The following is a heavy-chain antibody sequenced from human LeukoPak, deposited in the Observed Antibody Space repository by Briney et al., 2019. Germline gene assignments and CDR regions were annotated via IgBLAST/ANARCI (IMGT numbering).Heavy chain of an antibody. CDR3: ARGPYIVVVPAANSWFDP. CDR1: GGSISSGDYY. J-gene: IGHJ5*02. CDR2: IYYSGST. Sequence: SETLSLTCTVSGGSISSGDYYWSWIRQPPGKGLEWIGYIYYSGSTYYNPSLKSRVTISLDTSKNQFSLKLSSVTAADTAVYYCARGPYIVVVPAANSWFDPWGQGTLVTVSS. V-gene: IGHV4-30-4*08. D-gene: IGHD2-2*01.